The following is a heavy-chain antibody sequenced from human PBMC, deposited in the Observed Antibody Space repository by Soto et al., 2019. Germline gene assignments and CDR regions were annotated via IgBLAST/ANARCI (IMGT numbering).Heavy chain of an antibody. J-gene: IGHJ5*02. CDR3: ARGHYYDSSGYSGNPWS. D-gene: IGHD3-22*01. Sequence: SETLSLTCAVYGGSFSGYYWSWIRQPPGKGLEWIGEINHSGSTNYNPSLKSRVTISVDTSKNQFSLKLSSVTAADTAVYCCARGHYYDSSGYSGNPWSWGQGTLVTVSS. CDR1: GGSFSGYY. CDR2: INHSGST. V-gene: IGHV4-34*01.